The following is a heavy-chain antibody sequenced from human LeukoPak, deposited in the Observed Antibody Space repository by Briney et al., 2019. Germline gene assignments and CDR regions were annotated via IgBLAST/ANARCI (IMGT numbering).Heavy chain of an antibody. Sequence: PGGSLRLSCAASGFTFSSYGMHWVRQAPGKGLEGVAFIRYDGSNKYYADSVKGRFTISRDNSKNTLYLQMNSLRAEDTAVYYCEKDRPRVKVVPAATFDYWGQGTLVTVSS. V-gene: IGHV3-30*02. D-gene: IGHD2-2*01. J-gene: IGHJ4*02. CDR3: EKDRPRVKVVPAATFDY. CDR2: IRYDGSNK. CDR1: GFTFSSYG.